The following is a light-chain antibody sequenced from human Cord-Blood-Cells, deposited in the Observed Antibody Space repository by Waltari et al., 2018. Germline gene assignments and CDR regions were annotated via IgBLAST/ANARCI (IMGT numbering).Light chain of an antibody. CDR1: SPNLGSNY. Sequence: QSVLTQPPSASGTPGQRVTISCSGSSPNLGSNYVYLYQQLPGTAPKLLIHRNNQRPSGVPDRFSGSKSGTSASLAISGLRSEDEADYYCAAWDDSLSGYVFGTGTKVTVL. CDR3: AAWDDSLSGYV. CDR2: RNN. V-gene: IGLV1-47*01. J-gene: IGLJ1*01.